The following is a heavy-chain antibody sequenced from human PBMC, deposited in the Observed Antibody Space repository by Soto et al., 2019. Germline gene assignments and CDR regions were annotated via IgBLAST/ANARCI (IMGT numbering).Heavy chain of an antibody. CDR2: ISGSGGST. Sequence: VQLLESGGGLVQPGGSLRLSCPASGFIFRSYAMSWVRQAPGKGLEWVSGISGSGGSTYYADSVKGRFTISRDNSKNTLYLKMNSLRADDTAVYYCAKDYFDISGYYPYWGQGTLVTVSS. CDR3: AKDYFDISGYYPY. V-gene: IGHV3-23*01. CDR1: GFIFRSYA. J-gene: IGHJ4*02. D-gene: IGHD3-22*01.